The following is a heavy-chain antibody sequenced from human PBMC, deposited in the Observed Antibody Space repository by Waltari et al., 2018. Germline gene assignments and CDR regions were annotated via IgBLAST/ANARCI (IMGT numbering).Heavy chain of an antibody. CDR3: ARGLIIVVVPAARSAFDY. CDR1: GGCFSGYY. CDR2: INHSGST. J-gene: IGHJ4*02. D-gene: IGHD2-2*01. Sequence: QVQLQQWGAGLLTPSETLSLTCAVYGGCFSGYYWSWIRQPPGTGLEWIGEINHSGSTNYNPSLKSRVTISVDTSKNQFSLKLSSVTAADTAVYYCARGLIIVVVPAARSAFDYWGQGTLVTVSS. V-gene: IGHV4-34*01.